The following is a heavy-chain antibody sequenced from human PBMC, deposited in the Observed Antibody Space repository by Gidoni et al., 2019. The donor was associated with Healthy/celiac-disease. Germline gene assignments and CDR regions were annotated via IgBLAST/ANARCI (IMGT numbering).Heavy chain of an antibody. CDR3: ARDICSSTSCTDY. CDR1: GFTFSSYS. J-gene: IGHJ4*02. D-gene: IGHD2-2*01. Sequence: EVQLVESGGGLVKPGGSLRLSCAASGFTFSSYSMNWVRQAPGKGLEWVSSISSSSSYIYYADSVKGRFTISRDNAKNSLYLQMNSLRAEDTAVYYCARDICSSTSCTDYWGQGTLVTVSS. V-gene: IGHV3-21*01. CDR2: ISSSSSYI.